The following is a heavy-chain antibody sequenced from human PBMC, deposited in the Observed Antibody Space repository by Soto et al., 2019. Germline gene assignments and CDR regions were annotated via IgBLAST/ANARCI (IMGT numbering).Heavy chain of an antibody. V-gene: IGHV4-4*07. CDR2: IYTTGST. D-gene: IGHD1-26*01. CDR3: ARDRSGRVRYYFDS. Sequence: SETLSLTCTVSGTSISSYYWSWIRQPAGKGLEWIGRIYTTGSTNYNPSLTSRVSMSIDTSKNQFSLNLTSVTASDTAVYYCARDRSGRVRYYFDSWGQGALVTVSS. J-gene: IGHJ4*02. CDR1: GTSISSYY.